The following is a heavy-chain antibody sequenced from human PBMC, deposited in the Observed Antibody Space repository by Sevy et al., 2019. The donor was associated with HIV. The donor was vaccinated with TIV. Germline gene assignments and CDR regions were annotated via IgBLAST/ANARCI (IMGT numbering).Heavy chain of an antibody. D-gene: IGHD3-22*01. V-gene: IGHV3-15*07. J-gene: IGHJ4*02. Sequence: GGSLRLSCTTSGFIFSNAWMNWVRQAPGKGLEWVGRIKSKHDGGTTDYAAPVKGRCTVSRDDSKNTVYLQMNSLKAEDTAIYYSATGGYYFDYWGQGTLVTVSS. CDR2: IKSKHDGGTT. CDR3: ATGGYYFDY. CDR1: GFIFSNAW.